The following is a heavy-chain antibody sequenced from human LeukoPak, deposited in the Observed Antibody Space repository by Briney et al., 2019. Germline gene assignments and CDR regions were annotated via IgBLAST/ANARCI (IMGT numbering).Heavy chain of an antibody. CDR3: AKTGSGWYINYFDY. CDR1: GFTFSSYG. D-gene: IGHD6-19*01. CDR2: IRYDGSNK. Sequence: GGSLRLSCAASGFTFSSYGMHWVRQAPGKGLEWVAFIRYDGSNKYYADSVKGRFTISRDNSKNTLYLQMNSLRAEDTAVYYCAKTGSGWYINYFDYWGQGTLVTVSS. V-gene: IGHV3-30*02. J-gene: IGHJ4*02.